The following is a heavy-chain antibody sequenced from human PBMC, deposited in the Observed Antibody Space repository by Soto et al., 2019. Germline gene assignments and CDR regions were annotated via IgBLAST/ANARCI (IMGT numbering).Heavy chain of an antibody. CDR2: IYYSGST. CDR1: GDSIGSGGHY. Sequence: PSETLSLTCSVSGDSIGSGGHYWNWIRQHPEKGLEWIGYIYYSGSTHYNPSLRSRLRISLDTSKNQFFLRLTSVTAADTARYYCAKGDITMIVVSQPTFDYWGQGTLVTVSS. J-gene: IGHJ4*02. CDR3: AKGDITMIVVSQPTFDY. V-gene: IGHV4-31*03. D-gene: IGHD3-22*01.